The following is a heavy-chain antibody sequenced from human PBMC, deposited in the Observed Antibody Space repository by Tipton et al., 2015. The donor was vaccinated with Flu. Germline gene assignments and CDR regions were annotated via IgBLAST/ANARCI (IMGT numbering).Heavy chain of an antibody. CDR2: VYPSGST. CDR3: ARDEGVVNYYFGMDV. J-gene: IGHJ6*02. Sequence: TLSLTCTVSGGSISSGSYYWTWIRQPAGKGLEWIGRVYPSGSTNYNPSLKSRVTISVDTSKNQFSLTLTSVTAADTGVYYCARDEGVVNYYFGMDVWGQGTTVSVSS. CDR1: GGSISSGSYY. V-gene: IGHV4-61*02.